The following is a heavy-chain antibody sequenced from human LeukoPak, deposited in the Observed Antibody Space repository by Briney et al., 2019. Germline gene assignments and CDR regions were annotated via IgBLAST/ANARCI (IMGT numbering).Heavy chain of an antibody. CDR1: GGSISSSSYY. D-gene: IGHD3-22*01. V-gene: IGHV4-39*07. CDR2: IYYSGST. Sequence: SETLSLTCTVSGGSISSSSYYWGWIRQPPGKGLEWIGSIYYSGSTYYNPSLKSRVTISVDTSKNQFSLKLSSVTAADTAVYYCASSFRYYYDSSGYYYDYWGQGTLVTVSS. J-gene: IGHJ4*02. CDR3: ASSFRYYYDSSGYYYDY.